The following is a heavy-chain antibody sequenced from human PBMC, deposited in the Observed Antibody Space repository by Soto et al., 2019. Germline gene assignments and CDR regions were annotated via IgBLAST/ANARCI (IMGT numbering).Heavy chain of an antibody. CDR2: ISAYTGDT. V-gene: IGHV1-18*01. CDR1: GYSFRDHG. J-gene: IGHJ4*02. D-gene: IGHD4-17*01. Sequence: APVKVSGKGSGYSFRDHGVSWVRQAPGQGLEWMGWISAYTGDTHYARKFQGTLTMTTDISTSTAYMELRSLRSDDTAFYYCARAPVYGDHDFWGRGTLVTVSS. CDR3: ARAPVYGDHDF.